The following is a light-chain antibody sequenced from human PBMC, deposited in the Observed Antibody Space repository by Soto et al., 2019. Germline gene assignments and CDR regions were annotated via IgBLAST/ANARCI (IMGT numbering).Light chain of an antibody. J-gene: IGKJ5*01. V-gene: IGKV1-5*01. Sequence: DIQMTQSPSTLSASAGDRVTITCRASQSINRWLAWYQQKPGKAPKLLINDASSLESGVPSRFSGSGSGTEFTLTFISLQFDYFASYHIQQFHSFAITFGQETRLDVK. CDR1: QSINRW. CDR2: DAS. CDR3: QQFHSFAIT.